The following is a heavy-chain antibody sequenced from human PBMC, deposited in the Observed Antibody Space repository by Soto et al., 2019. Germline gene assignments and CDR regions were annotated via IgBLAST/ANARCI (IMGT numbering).Heavy chain of an antibody. CDR2: IKSKTDGGTT. J-gene: IGHJ4*02. CDR1: GFTFSNAW. CDR3: TTDWADYYDSSAIYPLAY. V-gene: IGHV3-15*01. Sequence: LRLSCAASGFTFSNAWMSWVRQAPGKGLEWVGRIKSKTDGGTTDYAAPVKGRFTISRDDSKNTLYLQMNSLKTEDTAVYYCTTDWADYYDSSAIYPLAYWGQGTLVTVSS. D-gene: IGHD3-22*01.